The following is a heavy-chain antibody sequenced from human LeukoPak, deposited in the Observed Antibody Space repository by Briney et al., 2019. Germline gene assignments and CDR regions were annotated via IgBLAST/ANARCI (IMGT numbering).Heavy chain of an antibody. Sequence: GASVKVSCKASGGTFSSYAISWVRQAPGQGLEWMGGIIPIFGTANYAQKFQGRVTITADESTSTAYMELSSLRSEDTAVYYCARASVGIFGVVYNGMDVWGQGTTVTVSS. CDR3: ARASVGIFGVVYNGMDV. J-gene: IGHJ6*02. CDR2: IIPIFGTA. CDR1: GGTFSSYA. V-gene: IGHV1-69*13. D-gene: IGHD3-3*01.